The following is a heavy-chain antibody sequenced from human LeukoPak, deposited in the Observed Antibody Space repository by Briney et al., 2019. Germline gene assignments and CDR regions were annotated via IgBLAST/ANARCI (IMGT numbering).Heavy chain of an antibody. Sequence: GGSLRLSCAASGFTFRSYAMSWVRQAPGKGLEWVSAISGSGGSTYYADSVKGRFTISRDNSKNTLYLQMNSLRAEDTAIFYCAKREGALLENWKFDFWGRGTLVTVSS. V-gene: IGHV3-23*01. CDR1: GFTFRSYA. J-gene: IGHJ2*01. CDR3: AKREGALLENWKFDF. CDR2: ISGSGGST. D-gene: IGHD1-1*01.